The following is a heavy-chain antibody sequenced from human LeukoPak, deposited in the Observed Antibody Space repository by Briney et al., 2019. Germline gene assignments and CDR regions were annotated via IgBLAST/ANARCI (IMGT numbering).Heavy chain of an antibody. V-gene: IGHV1-2*02. D-gene: IGHD2-2*01. Sequence: ASVKVSCKASGYTFTGYYMHWVRQGPGQGLEWMGWINPDSGGTNYAQKFQGRVTMTTNTSITTAYMEMTSLRSDDTAVYYCAVPIIPAAFAPDYWGQGTLVTVSS. CDR1: GYTFTGYY. CDR2: INPDSGGT. CDR3: AVPIIPAAFAPDY. J-gene: IGHJ4*02.